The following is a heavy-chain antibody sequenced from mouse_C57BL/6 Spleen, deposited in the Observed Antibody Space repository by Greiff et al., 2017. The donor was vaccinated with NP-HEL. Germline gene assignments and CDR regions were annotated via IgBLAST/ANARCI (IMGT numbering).Heavy chain of an antibody. CDR3: ARGPYYYSSSGGYFDV. CDR2: INPGSGGT. CDR1: GYAFTNYL. J-gene: IGHJ1*03. Sequence: QVQLQQSGAELVRPGTSVKVSCKASGYAFTNYLIEWVKQRPGQGLEWIGVINPGSGGTNYNEKFKGKATLTADKSSSTAYMQLSSLTSEDSAVYFCARGPYYYSSSGGYFDVWGTGTTVTVSS. D-gene: IGHD1-1*01. V-gene: IGHV1-54*01.